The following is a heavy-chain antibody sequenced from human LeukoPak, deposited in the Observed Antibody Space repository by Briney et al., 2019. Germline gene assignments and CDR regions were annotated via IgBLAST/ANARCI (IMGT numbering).Heavy chain of an antibody. CDR1: GYSFSSHA. CDR3: ARSRIAAAETLDY. Sequence: SVKVSCKASGYSFSSHAMNWVRQAPGQGLEWMGGIIPIFGTANYAQKFQGRVTITADKSTSTAYMELSSLRSEDTAVYYCARSRIAAAETLDYWGQGTLVTVSS. CDR2: IIPIFGTA. V-gene: IGHV1-69*06. D-gene: IGHD6-13*01. J-gene: IGHJ4*02.